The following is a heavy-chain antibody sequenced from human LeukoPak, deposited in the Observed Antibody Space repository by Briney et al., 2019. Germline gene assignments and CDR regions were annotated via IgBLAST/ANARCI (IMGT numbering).Heavy chain of an antibody. J-gene: IGHJ5*02. CDR1: GFAFSDYS. D-gene: IGHD3-10*01. Sequence: PGGSLRLSCAASGFAFSDYSMSWIRQAPGKGLELVSNIRRSSSANYADSVRGRFTISRDNAKNSVYLQMNSLRVEDTAVYYCARDFSYYYGPGSYSWFDPWGQGTLVTVSS. CDR3: ARDFSYYYGPGSYSWFDP. V-gene: IGHV3-11*05. CDR2: IRRSSSA.